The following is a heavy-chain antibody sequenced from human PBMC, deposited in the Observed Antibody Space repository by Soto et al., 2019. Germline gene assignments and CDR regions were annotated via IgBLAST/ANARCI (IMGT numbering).Heavy chain of an antibody. CDR1: GFTVSSNY. J-gene: IGHJ3*02. CDR2: IYSGGST. CDR3: ARGLGADSDSDSFDI. Sequence: GGSLRLSCAASGFTVSSNYMSWVRQAPGKGLEWVSVIYSGGSTYYADSVKGRFTISRDHSKNTLYLQMNSLRAEDTAVYYCARGLGADSDSDSFDICGQVTMVTVSS. D-gene: IGHD3-16*01. V-gene: IGHV3-53*01.